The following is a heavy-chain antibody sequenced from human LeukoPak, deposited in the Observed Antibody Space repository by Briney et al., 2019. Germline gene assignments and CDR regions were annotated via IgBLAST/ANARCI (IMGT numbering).Heavy chain of an antibody. CDR1: GFTFSSYS. CDR2: ISGSGGST. J-gene: IGHJ4*02. CDR3: AKVGMVRADY. Sequence: GGFLRLSCAASGFTFSSYSMNWVRQAPGKGLEWVSAISGSGGSTYYADSVKGRFTISRDNSKNTLYLQMNSLRAEDTAVYYCAKVGMVRADYWGQGTLVTVSS. V-gene: IGHV3-23*01. D-gene: IGHD3-10*01.